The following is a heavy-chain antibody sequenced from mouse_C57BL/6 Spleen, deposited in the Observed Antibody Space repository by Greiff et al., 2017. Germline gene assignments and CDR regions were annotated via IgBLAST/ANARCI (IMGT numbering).Heavy chain of an antibody. Sequence: QVQLQQPGAELVKPGASVKLSCKASGYTFTSYWMQWVNQRPGQGLEWIGEIDPSDSYTNYNQKFKGKATLTVDTSSSTAYMQLSSLTSEDSAVYYCARTPPDYWGQGTTLTVSS. CDR1: GYTFTSYW. J-gene: IGHJ2*01. V-gene: IGHV1-50*01. CDR3: ARTPPDY. CDR2: IDPSDSYT.